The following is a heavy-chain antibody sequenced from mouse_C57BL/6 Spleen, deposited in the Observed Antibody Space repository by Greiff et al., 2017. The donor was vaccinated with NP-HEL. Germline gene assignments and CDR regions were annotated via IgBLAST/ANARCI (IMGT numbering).Heavy chain of an antibody. Sequence: EVQRVESGPELVKPGASVKISCKASGYSFTGYYMNWVKQSPEKSLEWIGEINPSTGGTTYNQKFKAKATLTVDKSSSTAYMQLKSLTSEDSAVYYCAREPFAYWGQGTLVTVSA. CDR3: AREPFAY. J-gene: IGHJ3*01. V-gene: IGHV1-42*01. CDR2: INPSTGGT. CDR1: GYSFTGYY.